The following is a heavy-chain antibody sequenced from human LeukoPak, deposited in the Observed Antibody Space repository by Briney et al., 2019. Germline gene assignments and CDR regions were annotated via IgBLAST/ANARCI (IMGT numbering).Heavy chain of an antibody. CDR3: ARVYYYTSGSRWGDYFDY. CDR2: IKEDGSEK. CDR1: GFTFSRYW. J-gene: IGHJ4*02. Sequence: GGSLRLSCAAAGFTFSRYWMSWVRQATGKGLECVAKIKEDGSEKHYVDSVKGRFTISRDNAKNSLYLQMNSLRAEDTAVYYCARVYYYTSGSRWGDYFDYWGQGTLVTVSS. D-gene: IGHD3-10*01. V-gene: IGHV3-7*01.